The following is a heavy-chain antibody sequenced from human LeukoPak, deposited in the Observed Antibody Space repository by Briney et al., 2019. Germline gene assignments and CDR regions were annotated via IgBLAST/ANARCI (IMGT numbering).Heavy chain of an antibody. CDR2: IKHDGSEK. CDR1: GLTLSNVW. CDR3: GTRAY. J-gene: IGHJ4*02. V-gene: IGHV3-7*01. Sequence: GGSLRLSCAVSGLTLSNVWMNWVRKAPGKGLEWVANIKHDGSEKYYVDSVKGRFTVSRDNAKNSLFLQMNSLRAEDTAVYYCGTRAYWGQGTLVTVSS.